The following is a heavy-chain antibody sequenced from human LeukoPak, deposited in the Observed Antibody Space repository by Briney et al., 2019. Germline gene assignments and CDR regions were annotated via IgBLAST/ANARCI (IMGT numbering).Heavy chain of an antibody. CDR3: AKDESRYCSSTSCSFDY. CDR2: ISWNSGSI. CDR1: GFTFDDYA. D-gene: IGHD2-2*01. J-gene: IGHJ4*02. V-gene: IGHV3-9*03. Sequence: PWGSLRLSCAASGFTFDDYAMHWVRQAPGKGLEWVSGISWNSGSIGYADSVKGRFTISRDNAKNSLYLQMNSLRAEDMALYYCAKDESRYCSSTSCSFDYWGQGTLVTVSS.